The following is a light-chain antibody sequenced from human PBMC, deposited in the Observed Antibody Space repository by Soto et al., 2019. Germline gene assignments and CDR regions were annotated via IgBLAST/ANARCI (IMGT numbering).Light chain of an antibody. CDR1: SGSVSTRYY. V-gene: IGLV8-61*01. J-gene: IGLJ3*02. CDR2: STS. CDR3: VLYMGSGIWV. Sequence: QTVVTQEPSFSVSPGGTVTLTCGVSSGSVSTRYYPSWYQQTPGQAPRTLIYSTSTRSSGVPDRFSGSIVGNKAALTISGAQADDESDYYCVLYMGSGIWVFGGGTMVTVL.